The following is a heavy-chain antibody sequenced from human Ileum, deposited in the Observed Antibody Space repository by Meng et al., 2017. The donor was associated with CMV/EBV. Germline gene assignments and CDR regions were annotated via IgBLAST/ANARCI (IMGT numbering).Heavy chain of an antibody. D-gene: IGHD1-14*01. Sequence: CKASGYIFTGYYSSWVRQAPGQGLEWMGWINVYNSKTNYAQKFQGRVTMSTDSSTNTAYMDLRSLTSDDTAVYYCAREPPATFYFDYWGQGTLVTVSS. CDR2: INVYNSKT. CDR3: AREPPATFYFDY. J-gene: IGHJ4*02. CDR1: GYIFTGYY. V-gene: IGHV1-18*01.